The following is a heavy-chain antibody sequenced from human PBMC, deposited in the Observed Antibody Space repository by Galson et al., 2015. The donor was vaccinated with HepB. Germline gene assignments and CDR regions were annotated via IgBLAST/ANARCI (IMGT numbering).Heavy chain of an antibody. CDR1: GFTFSSYG. J-gene: IGHJ6*02. CDR2: ISYDGSNK. V-gene: IGHV3-30*18. Sequence: CAASGFTFSSYGMHWVRQAPGKGLEWVAVISYDGSNKYYADSVKGRFTISRDNSKNTLYLQMNSLRAEDTAVYYCAKDREVVAAKSLLSYGMDVWGQGTTVTVSS. D-gene: IGHD2-15*01. CDR3: AKDREVVAAKSLLSYGMDV.